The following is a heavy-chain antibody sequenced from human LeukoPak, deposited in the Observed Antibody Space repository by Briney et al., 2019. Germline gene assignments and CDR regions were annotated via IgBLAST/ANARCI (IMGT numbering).Heavy chain of an antibody. CDR2: ISSSGGST. J-gene: IGHJ4*02. CDR1: GFTLSSYA. V-gene: IGHV3-23*01. D-gene: IGHD2-15*01. Sequence: PGGSLRLSCAASGFTLSSYAMSWVRQAPGKGLEWVSAISSSGGSTYYADSVKGRFTISRDNSKNTLYLQMNSLRAEDTAVYYCAIRCAGGGSCYDYWGQGTLVTVSS. CDR3: AIRCAGGGSCYDY.